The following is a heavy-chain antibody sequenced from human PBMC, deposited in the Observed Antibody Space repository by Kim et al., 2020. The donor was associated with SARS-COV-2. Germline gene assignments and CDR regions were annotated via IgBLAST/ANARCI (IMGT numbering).Heavy chain of an antibody. CDR3: PRLGYSSGPYFGMDV. D-gene: IGHD3-10*01. CDR2: IKHDGSET. V-gene: IGHV3-7*03. Sequence: GGSLRLSCAASGFTFRDHWMSWVRQAPGKGLEWVAHIKHDGSETNYAASVKGRFTISRDNGKNALYLPLNSLRDEDTAVYYCPRLGYSSGPYFGMDVWG. CDR1: GFTFRDHW. J-gene: IGHJ6*02.